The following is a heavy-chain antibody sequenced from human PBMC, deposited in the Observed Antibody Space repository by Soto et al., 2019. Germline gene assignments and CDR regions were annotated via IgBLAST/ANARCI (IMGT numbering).Heavy chain of an antibody. D-gene: IGHD1-26*01. CDR1: GFTFSSYA. CDR2: IPYDGSNK. V-gene: IGHV3-30-3*01. CDR3: ARGRGHRSSGYYYYGMDV. J-gene: IGHJ6*02. Sequence: PGGPRRLSCAAPGFTFSSYAMHWVREAPGKGLEWVAVIPYDGSNKYYADSVKGRFTISRDNSKNTLYLQMNSLRAEDTAVYYCARGRGHRSSGYYYYGMDVWGQGTTVTVSS.